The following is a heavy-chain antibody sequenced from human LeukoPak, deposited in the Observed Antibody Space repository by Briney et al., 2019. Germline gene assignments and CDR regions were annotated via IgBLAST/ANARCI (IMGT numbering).Heavy chain of an antibody. CDR1: GFIVNSYY. Sequence: GSLRLSCAASGFIVNSYYMSWFRQAPGKGLEGVSVIYTAGTTHYSDSVRGRFIISRDYSKNTLNLQMNSLRAEDTAVYYCARGYAQAEVTAPDYWGQGILVTVSS. CDR2: IYTAGTT. D-gene: IGHD1-14*01. V-gene: IGHV3-53*01. J-gene: IGHJ4*02. CDR3: ARGYAQAEVTAPDY.